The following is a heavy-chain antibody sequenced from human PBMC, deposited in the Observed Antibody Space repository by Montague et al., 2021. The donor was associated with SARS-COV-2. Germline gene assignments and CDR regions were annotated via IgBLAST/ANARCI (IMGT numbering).Heavy chain of an antibody. CDR2: INHSANT. J-gene: IGHJ6*01. Sequence: SETLSLTCAVYGVSLSGYYWSWIRQPPEKGLEWIGEINHSANTKYNPSLKSPVTISIDTSKNQFSLKMTSVTAADTARYYCASGTYPSGSDDTRYYYGLDIWGPGTTVIVSS. CDR3: ASGTYPSGSDDTRYYYGLDI. D-gene: IGHD3-10*01. V-gene: IGHV4-34*01. CDR1: GVSLSGYY.